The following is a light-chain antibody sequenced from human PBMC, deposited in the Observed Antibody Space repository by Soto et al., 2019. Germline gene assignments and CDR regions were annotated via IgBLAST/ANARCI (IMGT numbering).Light chain of an antibody. J-gene: IGKJ1*01. CDR2: GAS. CDR1: QSVSSSY. V-gene: IGKV3-20*01. Sequence: EIVLTQSPGTLSLSPGERATLSCRASQSVSSSYLAWYQQKPGQAPRLLIYGASSGATGIPDRFSGSGSGTDFTLTISRLEPEDFAVYYCQQYGSSPRTFGQGPKVDIK. CDR3: QQYGSSPRT.